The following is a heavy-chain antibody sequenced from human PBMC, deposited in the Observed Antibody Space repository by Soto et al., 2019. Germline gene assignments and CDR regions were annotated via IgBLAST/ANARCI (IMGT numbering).Heavy chain of an antibody. CDR3: ASGLSGDKVDQ. Sequence: ILCLTCTVSGGSSSDGADYWSWIRQPPGKGLEWIGHIYDSGNTYNNPSLKSRLTISVDTSKNHFSLNLNSVTAADTAVYYCASGLSGDKVDQWGQGTLVTVSS. D-gene: IGHD2-21*01. CDR1: GGSSSDGADY. V-gene: IGHV4-30-4*08. J-gene: IGHJ4*02. CDR2: IYDSGNT.